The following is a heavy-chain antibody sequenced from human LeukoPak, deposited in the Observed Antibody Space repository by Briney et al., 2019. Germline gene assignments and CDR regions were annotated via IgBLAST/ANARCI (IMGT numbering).Heavy chain of an antibody. Sequence: GGSLGLSCEASGFTFNTYAIYWVRQAPGKGLEWVSGICGSGGCTYYADSVKGRFTISRDNSKNTVYLQMNSLTADDTAVYYCAKTTVGYSSGRYPGWPADCWGQGTLVTVSS. CDR2: ICGSGGCT. D-gene: IGHD6-19*01. V-gene: IGHV3-23*01. CDR3: AKTTVGYSSGRYPGWPADC. J-gene: IGHJ4*02. CDR1: GFTFNTYA.